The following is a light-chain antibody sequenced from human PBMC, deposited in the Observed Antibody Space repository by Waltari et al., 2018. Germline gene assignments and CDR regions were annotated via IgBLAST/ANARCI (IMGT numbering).Light chain of an antibody. V-gene: IGKV2-30*02. J-gene: IGKJ2*01. CDR1: QSLAHSDGNTY. Sequence: DVVLTQSPISLPVTLGQPASISCTSSQSLAHSDGNTYLNWFQQRPGQSPRRLIYKGSTLDSGVPDRCCGSGSGTHFTLTISRVEDEDIGVYYCLQTTHWPPYTFGQGTKLEIQ. CDR2: KGS. CDR3: LQTTHWPPYT.